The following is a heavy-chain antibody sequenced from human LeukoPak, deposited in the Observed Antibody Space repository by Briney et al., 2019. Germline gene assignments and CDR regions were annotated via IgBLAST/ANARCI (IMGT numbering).Heavy chain of an antibody. D-gene: IGHD1-1*01. J-gene: IGHJ5*02. CDR1: GFTLSSSA. V-gene: IGHV3-23*01. CDR3: AKRPTATTGFDP. CDR2: ISGGGGST. Sequence: QPGGSLRLSCAACGFTLSSSAMTGVRHPTGEALEWVSAISGGGGSTYYADSVKGRFTISRENSKNTLYLQMNSMRAEDTAVYYCAKRPTATTGFDPWGQGTLVTVSS.